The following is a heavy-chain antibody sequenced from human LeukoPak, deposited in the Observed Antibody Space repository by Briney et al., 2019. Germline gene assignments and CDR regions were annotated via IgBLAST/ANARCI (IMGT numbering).Heavy chain of an antibody. CDR1: GYTFSSYS. J-gene: IGHJ4*02. Sequence: ASVKVSCKASGYTFSSYSISWVRQVPGQGLEWMGWISVYSGKRDYPQRVPGRVTMTTDTSTNTAYMELRSLRSDDTAVYYCARGIHSGDSGPYYFDYWGQGTLVTVSS. D-gene: IGHD1-26*01. CDR2: ISVYSGKR. V-gene: IGHV1-18*01. CDR3: ARGIHSGDSGPYYFDY.